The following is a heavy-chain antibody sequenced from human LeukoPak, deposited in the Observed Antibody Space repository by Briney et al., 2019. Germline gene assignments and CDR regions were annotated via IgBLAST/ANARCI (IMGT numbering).Heavy chain of an antibody. CDR3: ARVTGSWDLRYFDY. D-gene: IGHD3-9*01. V-gene: IGHV1-2*02. CDR2: INPISGAS. Sequence: ASVKVSCQGFGYTFNAYYIHWVRQAPGKGLEWMGWINPISGASKYTQAFQGRVTMTSDTSSGTAYMEVTSLRSDDTAVYFCARVTGSWDLRYFDYWGQGTQVTVSS. CDR1: GYTFNAYY. J-gene: IGHJ4*01.